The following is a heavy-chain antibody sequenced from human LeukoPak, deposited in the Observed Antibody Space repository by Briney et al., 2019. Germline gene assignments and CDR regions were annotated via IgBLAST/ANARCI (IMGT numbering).Heavy chain of an antibody. J-gene: IGHJ4*02. Sequence: PGGSLRLSCAASGFTFSSYGMHWVRQAPGKGLEWVAVISYDGSDKYYADSVKGRFTISRDNSKNTVFLRMNSLRAEDTAVYYCARDLYYYDSSGYFDYWGQGTLVTVSS. CDR1: GFTFSSYG. V-gene: IGHV3-30*03. CDR2: ISYDGSDK. CDR3: ARDLYYYDSSGYFDY. D-gene: IGHD3-22*01.